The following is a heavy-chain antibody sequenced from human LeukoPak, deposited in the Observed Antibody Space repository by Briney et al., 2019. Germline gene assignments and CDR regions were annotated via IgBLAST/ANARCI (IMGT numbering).Heavy chain of an antibody. CDR1: GFTFSSYS. CDR3: ARDLRAMVRGVIHY. CDR2: ISSSSSYI. D-gene: IGHD3-10*01. J-gene: IGHJ4*02. V-gene: IGHV3-21*01. Sequence: GGSLRLSCAASGFTFSSYSMNWVRQAPGKGLEWVSSISSSSSYIYYADSVKDRFTISRDNAKNSLYLQMNSLRAEDTAVYYCARDLRAMVRGVIHYWGQGTLVTVSS.